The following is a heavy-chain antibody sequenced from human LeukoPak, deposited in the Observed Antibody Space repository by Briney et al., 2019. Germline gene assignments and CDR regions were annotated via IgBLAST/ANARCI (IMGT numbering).Heavy chain of an antibody. CDR3: AKEAWRITIFGVVIPPDY. D-gene: IGHD3-3*01. J-gene: IGHJ4*02. V-gene: IGHV3-23*01. Sequence: PGGSLRLSCAASGFTFSSYAMSWVRQAPGKGLEWVSAISGSGGSTYYADSVKGRFTISRDNSKNTLYLQMNSLRAEDTAVYYCAKEAWRITIFGVVIPPDYWGQGTLVTVSS. CDR1: GFTFSSYA. CDR2: ISGSGGST.